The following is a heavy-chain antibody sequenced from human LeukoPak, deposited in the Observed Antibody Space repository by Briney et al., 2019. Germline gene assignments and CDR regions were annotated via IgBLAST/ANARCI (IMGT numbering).Heavy chain of an antibody. CDR2: ISTSGSTI. CDR1: GFTVSSFE. V-gene: IGHV3-48*03. D-gene: IGHD6-13*01. CDR3: ATSRGSWPDYFDY. Sequence: GGSLRLSCEASGFTVSSFEINWVRQAPGKGLDWVSYISTSGSTIYYADSVKGRFTISRDNAKNSLYLQMNSLRAEDTAVYYCATSRGSWPDYFDYWGQGTLVTVSS. J-gene: IGHJ4*02.